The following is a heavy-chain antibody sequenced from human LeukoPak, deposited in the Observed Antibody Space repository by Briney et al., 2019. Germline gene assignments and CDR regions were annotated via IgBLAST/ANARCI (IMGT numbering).Heavy chain of an antibody. D-gene: IGHD3-3*01. CDR1: GGSISSGGYY. J-gene: IGHJ3*02. Sequence: PSGTLSLSCAVSGGSISSGGYYWSWIRQPPGKGLEWIGYIYHSGSTYYNPSLKSRVTISVDRSKNQFSLKLSSVTAADTAVYYCARDEITIFGVVPGAFDIWGQGTMVTVSS. V-gene: IGHV4-30-2*01. CDR2: IYHSGST. CDR3: ARDEITIFGVVPGAFDI.